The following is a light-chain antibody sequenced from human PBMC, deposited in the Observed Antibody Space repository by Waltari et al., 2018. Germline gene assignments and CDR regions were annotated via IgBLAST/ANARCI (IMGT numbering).Light chain of an antibody. V-gene: IGLV2-11*01. Sequence: HSSLTHPRSVSGSPGQSVTISCTGTTSDVGDYNFVSWYQQHPGKAPKLMIYDVTKRPSGVPDRFSGSKSGNTASLTISGLQAEDEADYYCCSYAGRYNLVFGGGTMLTVL. CDR2: DVT. CDR3: CSYAGRYNLV. CDR1: TSDVGDYNF. J-gene: IGLJ2*01.